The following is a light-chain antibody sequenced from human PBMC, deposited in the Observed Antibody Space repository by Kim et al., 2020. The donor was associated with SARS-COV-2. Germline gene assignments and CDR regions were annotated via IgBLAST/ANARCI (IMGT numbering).Light chain of an antibody. J-gene: IGLJ3*02. V-gene: IGLV2-8*01. CDR2: EVS. CDR3: SSYAGTYGV. Sequence: QSALTQPPSASGSPGQSVTISCTGSSSDVGGYNYVSWYQQHPGKAPKLMVYEVSKRPSGVPDCFSGSKSGNTASLTVSGLQAEEDADYYCSSYAGTYGVFGGGTQLTVL. CDR1: SSDVGGYNY.